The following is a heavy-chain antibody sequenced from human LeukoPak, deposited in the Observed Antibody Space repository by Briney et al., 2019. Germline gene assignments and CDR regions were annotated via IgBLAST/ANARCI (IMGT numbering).Heavy chain of an antibody. CDR3: ARDPGCTNGVCYNWFDP. CDR2: IYTSGST. V-gene: IGHV4-4*07. CDR1: GGSISSYY. D-gene: IGHD2-8*01. Sequence: SETLSLTCTVSGGSISSYYWSWIRQPAGKGLEWIGRIYTSGSTNHNPSLKSRVTMSVDTSKNQFSLKLSSVTAADTAVYYCARDPGCTNGVCYNWFDPWGQGTLVTVSS. J-gene: IGHJ5*02.